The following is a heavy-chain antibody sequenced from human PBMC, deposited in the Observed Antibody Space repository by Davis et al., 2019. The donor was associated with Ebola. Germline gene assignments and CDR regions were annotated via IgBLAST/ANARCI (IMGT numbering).Heavy chain of an antibody. Sequence: GESLKISCKGSGYSFTSYWISWVRQMPGKGLEWMGRIDPSDSYTNYSPSFQGHVTISADKSISTAYLQWSSLKASDTAMYYCARHYRLRFLECPSDYWGQGTLVTVSS. D-gene: IGHD3-3*01. CDR3: ARHYRLRFLECPSDY. CDR2: IDPSDSYT. J-gene: IGHJ4*02. CDR1: GYSFTSYW. V-gene: IGHV5-10-1*01.